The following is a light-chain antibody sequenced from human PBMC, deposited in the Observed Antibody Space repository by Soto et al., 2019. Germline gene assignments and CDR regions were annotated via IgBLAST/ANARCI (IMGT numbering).Light chain of an antibody. Sequence: ETVLTQSPATLSLSPGERATLSCRASQSVSSKLAWYQQKPGQAPRLLIYRASTRATDIPARFSGSGSGTEFTLTISSLQSEDFAVYYCQQYNNWPPATFGQGTKVDIK. J-gene: IGKJ1*01. CDR3: QQYNNWPPAT. V-gene: IGKV3-15*01. CDR2: RAS. CDR1: QSVSSK.